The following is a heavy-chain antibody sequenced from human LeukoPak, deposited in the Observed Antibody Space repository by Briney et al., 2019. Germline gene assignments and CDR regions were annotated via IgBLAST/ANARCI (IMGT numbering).Heavy chain of an antibody. CDR3: ARGDDFSGDH. J-gene: IGHJ4*02. V-gene: IGHV3-7*04. CDR1: GFCFSNFW. CDR2: IHPEGNEK. Sequence: PGGSLRLSCATSGFCFSNFWMSWVRQAPGRGLQWVANIHPEGNEKYHVESVKGRFTISRDNARNLLFLQMNGLRVEDTAVYYCARGDDFSGDHWGQGTLVTVSS. D-gene: IGHD1-1*01.